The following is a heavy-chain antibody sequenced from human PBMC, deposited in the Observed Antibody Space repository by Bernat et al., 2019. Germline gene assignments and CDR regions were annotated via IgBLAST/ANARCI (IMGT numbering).Heavy chain of an antibody. CDR1: GYTFTSYA. CDR2: INAGNGNT. CDR3: ARVGHGIAAPVY. D-gene: IGHD6-13*01. J-gene: IGHJ4*02. Sequence: QVQLVQSGAEVKKPGASVKVSCKASGYTFTSYAMHWVRQAPGQRLEWMGWINAGNGNTKYSQKFQGRVTITRDTSASTAYMELSSLRSEDTAVYYCARVGHGIAAPVYWGQGTLVTVSS. V-gene: IGHV1-3*01.